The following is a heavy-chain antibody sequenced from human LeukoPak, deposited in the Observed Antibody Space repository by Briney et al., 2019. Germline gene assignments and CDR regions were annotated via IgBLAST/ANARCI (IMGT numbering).Heavy chain of an antibody. D-gene: IGHD2-8*01. CDR2: ISSSSSYI. J-gene: IGHJ4*02. CDR3: ARVELYYTYFDY. Sequence: GGSLRLSCAASGFTFSSYSMNWVRQAPGKGLEWVSSISSSSSYIYYADSVKGRFTISRDNAKNSLYLQMNSLRAEDTAVYYCARVELYYTYFDYWGQGTLVTVSS. CDR1: GFTFSSYS. V-gene: IGHV3-21*01.